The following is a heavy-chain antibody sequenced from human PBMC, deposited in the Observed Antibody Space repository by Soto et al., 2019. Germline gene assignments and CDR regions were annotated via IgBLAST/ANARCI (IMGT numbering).Heavy chain of an antibody. CDR1: GGSISSSSYY. D-gene: IGHD2-15*01. J-gene: IGHJ1*01. CDR3: ARLPSFGSAEYFQH. CDR2: IYYSGST. Sequence: SETLSLTCTVSGGSISSSSYYWGWIRQPPGKGLEWIGSIYYSGSTYYNPSLKSRVTISVDTSKNQFSLKLSSVTAADTAVYYCARLPSFGSAEYFQHWGQGTLVTVSS. V-gene: IGHV4-39*01.